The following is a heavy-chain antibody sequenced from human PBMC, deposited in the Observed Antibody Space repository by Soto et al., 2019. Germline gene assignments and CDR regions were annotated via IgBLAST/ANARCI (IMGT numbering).Heavy chain of an antibody. Sequence: EVQLLESGGGLVQPGGSLRLSCAASGFPFSSYSMSWVRQAPGKGLEWVSGFRSGGDDDTTYYADSVRGRFTISRDNSKNTLFLQMNSLRAEDTAIYYCAKKVNSGSGSQFFDYWGQGTLVTVSS. J-gene: IGHJ4*02. CDR3: AKKVNSGSGSQFFDY. CDR2: FRSGGDDDTT. CDR1: GFPFSSYS. D-gene: IGHD3-10*01. V-gene: IGHV3-23*01.